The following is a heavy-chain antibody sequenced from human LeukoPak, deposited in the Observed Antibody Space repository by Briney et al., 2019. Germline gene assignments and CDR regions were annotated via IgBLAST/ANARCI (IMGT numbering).Heavy chain of an antibody. J-gene: IGHJ4*02. CDR2: IYYSGST. CDR1: GGSISSSSYY. V-gene: IGHV4-39*01. D-gene: IGHD4-17*01. CDR3: ARGEQAFYGDYFLAY. Sequence: SETLSLTCTVSGGSISSSSYYWGWIRQPPGKGLEWIGSIYYSGSTYYNPSLKSRVTISVDTSKNQFSLKLSSVTAADTAVYYCARGEQAFYGDYFLAYWGQGTLVTVSS.